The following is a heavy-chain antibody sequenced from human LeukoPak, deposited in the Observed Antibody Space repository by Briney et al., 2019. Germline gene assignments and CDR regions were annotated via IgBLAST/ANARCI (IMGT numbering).Heavy chain of an antibody. CDR3: AKDMGWELSYFDY. J-gene: IGHJ4*02. V-gene: IGHV3-30*02. CDR1: GLTFSSYG. D-gene: IGHD1-26*01. Sequence: GGSLRLSCAASGLTFSSYGMHWVRQAPGKGLEWVAFIRYDGSNKYYADSVKGRFTISRDNSKNTLYLQMNSLRAEDTAMYYCAKDMGWELSYFDYWGQGTLVTVSS. CDR2: IRYDGSNK.